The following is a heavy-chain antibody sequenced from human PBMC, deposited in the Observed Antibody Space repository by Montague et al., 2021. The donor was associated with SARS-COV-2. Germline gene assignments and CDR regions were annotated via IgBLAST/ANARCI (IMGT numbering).Heavy chain of an antibody. CDR2: IYYSGNT. J-gene: IGHJ6*04. D-gene: IGHD3-16*01. V-gene: IGHV4-59*01. CDR3: ARVPFVGRPFMNYYYVLDF. Sequence: SETLSLTCTVSGGTISSYYLRWIRPPQGKALEWIGYIYYSGNTNYNPALKSRVTISVDTSKNQFSLKLSSVTAAYTAVYYCARVPFVGRPFMNYYYVLDFWGKGTTVTVSS. CDR1: GGTISSYY.